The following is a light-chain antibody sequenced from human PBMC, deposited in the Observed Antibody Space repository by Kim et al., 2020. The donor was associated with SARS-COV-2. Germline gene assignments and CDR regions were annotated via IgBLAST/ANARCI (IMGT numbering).Light chain of an antibody. V-gene: IGLV3-1*01. Sequence: SYELTQPPSVSVSPGQTASITCSGDKLGDKYACWYQQKPGQSPVLVIYEDNKRPSGIPERFSGSSSGNTATLTISGTQAMDEADYYCQAWDSSTPVLFGGGTQLTVL. CDR3: QAWDSSTPVL. CDR1: KLGDKY. CDR2: EDN. J-gene: IGLJ3*02.